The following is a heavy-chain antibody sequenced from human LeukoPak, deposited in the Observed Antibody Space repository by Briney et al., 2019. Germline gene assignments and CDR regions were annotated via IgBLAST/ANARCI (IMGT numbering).Heavy chain of an antibody. CDR2: ISGSGGST. Sequence: GGSLRLSCAASGFTFSSYAMSWVRQAPGKGLEWVSAISGSGGSTYYADSVKGRFTISRDNSKNTLYLQMNSLRAEDTAVYYCATFLRAYSYTYFDYWGQGTLVTVSS. CDR3: ATFLRAYSYTYFDY. D-gene: IGHD5-18*01. J-gene: IGHJ4*02. V-gene: IGHV3-23*01. CDR1: GFTFSSYA.